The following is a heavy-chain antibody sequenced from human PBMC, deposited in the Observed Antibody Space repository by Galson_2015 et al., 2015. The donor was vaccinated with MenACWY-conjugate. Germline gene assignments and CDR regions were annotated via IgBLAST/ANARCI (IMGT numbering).Heavy chain of an antibody. J-gene: IGHJ6*02. CDR2: ISGSGGST. Sequence: SLRLSCAASGFTFSSYAMSWVRQAPGKGLEWVSAISGSGGSTYYADSVKGRFTISRDNSKNTLYLQMNSLRAEDTAVYYCAKGLVVVPAAIYYYYYGMDVWGQGTTVTVSS. CDR1: GFTFSSYA. V-gene: IGHV3-23*01. CDR3: AKGLVVVPAAIYYYYYGMDV. D-gene: IGHD2-2*01.